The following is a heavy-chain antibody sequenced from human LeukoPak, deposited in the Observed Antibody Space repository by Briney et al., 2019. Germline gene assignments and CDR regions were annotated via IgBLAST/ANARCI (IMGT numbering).Heavy chain of an antibody. V-gene: IGHV4-34*01. CDR3: ARSAVAGKSETVNWGDP. D-gene: IGHD6-19*01. CDR2: INHSGST. CDR1: GGSFSGYY. Sequence: SETLSLTCAVYGGSFSGYYWSWIRQPPGKGLEWIGEINHSGSTNYNPSLKSRVTISVDTSKNQFSLKLSSVTATATAVYYCARSAVAGKSETVNWGDPWGQGTLVTVSA. J-gene: IGHJ5*02.